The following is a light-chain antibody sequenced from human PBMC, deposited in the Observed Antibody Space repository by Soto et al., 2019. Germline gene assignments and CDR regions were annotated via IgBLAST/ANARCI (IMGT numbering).Light chain of an antibody. CDR3: CSFGGSGYV. CDR1: TSDVGI. Sequence: SVVTQPAPPSWAPWQSITLSCSCTTSDVGIVSWYQHHPGKAPKLMIHEVTKRPSGVSDRFSGSKSGNSASLTISGLQAEDEADYFCCSFGGSGYVFGTGTKVTVL. CDR2: EVT. V-gene: IGLV2-23*02. J-gene: IGLJ1*01.